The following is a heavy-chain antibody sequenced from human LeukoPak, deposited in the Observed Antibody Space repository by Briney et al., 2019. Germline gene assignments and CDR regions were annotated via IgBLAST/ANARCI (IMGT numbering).Heavy chain of an antibody. CDR1: GGTFSSYA. CDR3: ARGRAVAGAEYFQH. D-gene: IGHD6-19*01. Sequence: ASVKVSCKASGGTFSSYAISWVRQAPGQGLEWMGGIIPIFGTANYAQKFHGRVTITADKSTSTAYMELRSLRSEDTAVYYCARGRAVAGAEYFQHWGQGTLVTVSS. V-gene: IGHV1-69*06. J-gene: IGHJ1*01. CDR2: IIPIFGTA.